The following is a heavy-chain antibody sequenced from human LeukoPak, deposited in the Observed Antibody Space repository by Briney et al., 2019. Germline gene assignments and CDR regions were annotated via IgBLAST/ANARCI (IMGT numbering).Heavy chain of an antibody. V-gene: IGHV3-30*18. CDR3: AKDIGARNSGYDLSYYYYGMDV. CDR2: ISYDGSNK. D-gene: IGHD5-12*01. J-gene: IGHJ6*02. Sequence: PGGSLRLSCAASGFTFSSYGMHWVRQAPGKGLEWVAVISYDGSNKYYADSVKGRFTISRDNSKNTLYLQMNSLRAEDTAVYYCAKDIGARNSGYDLSYYYYGMDVWGQGTTVTVSS. CDR1: GFTFSSYG.